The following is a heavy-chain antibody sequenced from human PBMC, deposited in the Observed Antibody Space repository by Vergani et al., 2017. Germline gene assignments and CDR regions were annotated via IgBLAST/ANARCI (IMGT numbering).Heavy chain of an antibody. CDR3: AKDPQPYPTYNWNYAQSTHFDY. CDR2: ISVSGGST. V-gene: IGHV3-23*01. Sequence: EVQLLESGGGLVQPGGSLRLSCAASGFTFSSYAMSWVRQAPGKGLEWVSAISVSGGSTYYADSVKGRFTISRDNSKNTLYLQMNSLRAEDTAVYYCAKDPQPYPTYNWNYAQSTHFDYWGQGTLVTVSS. D-gene: IGHD1-7*01. J-gene: IGHJ4*02. CDR1: GFTFSSYA.